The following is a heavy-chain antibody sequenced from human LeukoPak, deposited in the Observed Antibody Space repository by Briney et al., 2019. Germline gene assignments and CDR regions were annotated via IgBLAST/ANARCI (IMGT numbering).Heavy chain of an antibody. CDR1: GYSFTSYW. CDR2: IYPGDSDT. J-gene: IGHJ4*02. V-gene: IGHV5-51*01. CDR3: ARGSGDYLNFDY. D-gene: IGHD3-22*01. Sequence: GTSLKISCNGSGYSFTSYWIGWVRQMPGKGLEWMGIIYPGDSDTSYSPSFQGQVTISADKSISTAYLQRSSLKASDTAVYYCARGSGDYLNFDYWGQGTLVTVSS.